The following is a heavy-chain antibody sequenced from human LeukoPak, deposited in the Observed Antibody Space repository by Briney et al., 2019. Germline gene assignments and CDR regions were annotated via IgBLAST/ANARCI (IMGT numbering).Heavy chain of an antibody. Sequence: SETLSLTCTVLGGSISSSGYGWARLRERPGRGLGRFVRVDYSGSTYNTPSIKRRVTISEDSSKNQFSLKLSFVTAADTAVYYCARHVYSYGYEELRYYFDYWGQGTLVTV. J-gene: IGHJ4*02. CDR3: ARHVYSYGYEELRYYFDY. CDR2: VDYSGST. D-gene: IGHD5-18*01. V-gene: IGHV4-39*01. CDR1: GGSISSSGYG.